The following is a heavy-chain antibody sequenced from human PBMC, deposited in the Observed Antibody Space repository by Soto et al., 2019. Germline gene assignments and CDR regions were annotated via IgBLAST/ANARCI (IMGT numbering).Heavy chain of an antibody. Sequence: EVQLVESGGGLVQPGGSLRLSCAVSGFTFSSFWMHWVRQAPGEGLVWVSRINTDGSSTSYADSVKGRLTISRDNAKNTLYLQTNSLRVEDTAMYYCAKRGVDTFGLSYWGQGTLVTVSS. CDR3: AKRGVDTFGLSY. D-gene: IGHD3-10*01. CDR2: INTDGSST. V-gene: IGHV3-74*01. CDR1: GFTFSSFW. J-gene: IGHJ4*02.